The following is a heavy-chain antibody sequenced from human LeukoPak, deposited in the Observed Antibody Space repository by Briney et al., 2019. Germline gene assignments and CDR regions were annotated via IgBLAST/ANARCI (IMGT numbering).Heavy chain of an antibody. V-gene: IGHV3-15*01. CDR3: TSNLYCSTSSCYTLDN. Sequence: GGSLRPSCAASGFTFRNGWMSWVRQAPGKGLEWVGRIKNKSERGATDYAAPVKGRFTISRDGSTNTVYLHMNSLKTEDTAVYFCTSNLYCSTSSCYTLDNWGQGTLVAVSP. D-gene: IGHD2-2*02. CDR1: GFTFRNGW. J-gene: IGHJ4*02. CDR2: IKNKSERGAT.